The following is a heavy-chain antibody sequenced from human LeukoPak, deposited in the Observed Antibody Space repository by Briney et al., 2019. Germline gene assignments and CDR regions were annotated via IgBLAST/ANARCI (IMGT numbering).Heavy chain of an antibody. D-gene: IGHD3-3*01. Sequence: ASVKVSCKASGYIFTNYGINWVRQAPGQGLEWMGWISAYNGNTNYAQKLQGRVTMTTDTSTSTAYMELRSLRSDDTAVYYCARDERYDFWSGYAAGDDSFDYWGQGTLVTVSS. CDR2: ISAYNGNT. J-gene: IGHJ4*02. CDR1: GYIFTNYG. V-gene: IGHV1-18*01. CDR3: ARDERYDFWSGYAAGDDSFDY.